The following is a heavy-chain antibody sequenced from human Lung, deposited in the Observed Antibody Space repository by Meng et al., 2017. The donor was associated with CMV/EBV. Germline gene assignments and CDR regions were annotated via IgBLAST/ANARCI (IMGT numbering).Heavy chain of an antibody. J-gene: IGHJ4*02. CDR2: ISGSGGST. CDR1: GFTFSSYA. Sequence: GESLKISCAASGFTFSSYAMSLVRQASGKGLEWVSAISGSGGSTYYAESVKGRFTISRDNSKNTLYLQMNSLRAEDTAVYYCAKRLGGLLSSDADLGYWGQGXLVTVSS. CDR3: AKRLGGLLSSDADLGY. V-gene: IGHV3-23*01. D-gene: IGHD3-10*01.